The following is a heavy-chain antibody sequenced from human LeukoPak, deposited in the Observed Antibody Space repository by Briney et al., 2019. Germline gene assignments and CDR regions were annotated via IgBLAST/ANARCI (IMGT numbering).Heavy chain of an antibody. CDR3: ARRYYYNLGSFPFDF. Sequence: SETLSLTCAVSGGPFSGYFWSWIRQSSGKGLEWIGETHNSGTTNYNPSLNSRVTISEDTSKNQFYLNLSSVTAADTAVYYCARRYYYNLGSFPFDFWGQGILVTVSS. J-gene: IGHJ4*02. V-gene: IGHV4-34*01. CDR1: GGPFSGYF. D-gene: IGHD3-10*01. CDR2: THNSGTT.